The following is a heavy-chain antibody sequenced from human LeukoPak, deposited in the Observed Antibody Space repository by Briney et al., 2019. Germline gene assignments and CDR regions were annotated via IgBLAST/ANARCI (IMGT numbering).Heavy chain of an antibody. J-gene: IGHJ4*02. D-gene: IGHD6-19*01. V-gene: IGHV4-39*01. CDR1: SGSISSNYY. Sequence: LETLSLTCSVSSGSISSNYYWAWIRQPPGKGLEWIGSIYHSGTTYYNPSLKSRVTISVDTSKNQFSLKLSSVTAADTAVYYCVRHSSGWGNFDYWGQGTLVTVSS. CDR3: VRHSSGWGNFDY. CDR2: IYHSGTT.